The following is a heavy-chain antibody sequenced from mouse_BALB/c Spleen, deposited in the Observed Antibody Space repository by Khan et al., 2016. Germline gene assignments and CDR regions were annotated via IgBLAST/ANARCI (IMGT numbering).Heavy chain of an antibody. CDR1: DYTFTSYY. D-gene: IGHD1-1*01. CDR2: IYPGNVNS. V-gene: IGHV1S56*01. J-gene: IGHJ4*01. CDR3: ARSDLRGAMDY. Sequence: QVQLQQSGPELVKPGASVRISCKASDYTFTSYYIHWVNQRPGQGLEWIGWIYPGNVNSKYNEKFKGKATLTADKSSSTAFMQLSSLTSEDSAVYFCARSDLRGAMDYWGQGTSVTVSS.